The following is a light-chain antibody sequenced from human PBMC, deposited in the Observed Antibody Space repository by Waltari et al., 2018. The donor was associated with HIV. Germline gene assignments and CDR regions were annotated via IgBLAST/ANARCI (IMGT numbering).Light chain of an antibody. V-gene: IGLV1-44*01. CDR3: AVGGGSLKGL. CDR2: GDT. CDR1: SSTIGKNI. J-gene: IGLJ2*01. Sequence: QSMLAQPPSVSGTPGQRVIIPCSGGSSTIGKNIVNWYQKLPGQARKLVMYGDTRRPSRVPGRFSCYKSGTAASLAISGLQSEDEADYYCAVGGGSLKGLFGGGTKLAV.